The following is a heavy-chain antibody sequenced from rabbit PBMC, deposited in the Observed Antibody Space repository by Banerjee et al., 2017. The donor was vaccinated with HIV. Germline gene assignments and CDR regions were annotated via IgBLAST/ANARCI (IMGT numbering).Heavy chain of an antibody. CDR2: ISTGSGST. CDR1: GFTISSYG. CDR3: VRRSSGASDL. D-gene: IGHD1-1*01. V-gene: IGHV1S47*01. Sequence: QEQLVESGGGLVQPGGSLKLSCKASGFTISSYGVSWVRQAPGKGLEWIGCISTGSGSTYYASWVNGRFTISSNTNQNTVSLQLNSLTAADTATYFCVRRSSGASDLWGPGTLVT. J-gene: IGHJ4*01.